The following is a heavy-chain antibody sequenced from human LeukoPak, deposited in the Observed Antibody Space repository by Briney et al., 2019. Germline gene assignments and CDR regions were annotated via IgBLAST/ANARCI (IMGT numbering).Heavy chain of an antibody. CDR1: LDSTTSNF. D-gene: IGHD1-14*01. J-gene: IGHJ4*02. Sequence: SETLSLTCTVSLDSTTSNFWSWVRQPPGKGLEWIGEIHRSGSPNYNPSLQSRVTTSIDRSRNQIVLELSSVTAADTAVYYCAREILGGFNPGAYWGQGTLVTVSS. CDR2: IHRSGSP. CDR3: AREILGGFNPGAY. V-gene: IGHV4-4*02.